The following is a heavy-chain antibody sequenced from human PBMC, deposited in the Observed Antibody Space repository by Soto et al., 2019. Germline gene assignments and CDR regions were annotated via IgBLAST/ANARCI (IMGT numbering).Heavy chain of an antibody. CDR3: ARLPVGDLYRGY. CDR1: GGTFSSYA. D-gene: IGHD1-26*01. CDR2: IIPIFGTA. J-gene: IGHJ4*02. V-gene: IGHV1-69*12. Sequence: QVQLVQSGAEVKKPGSSVKVSCKASGGTFSSYAISWVRQAPGQGLEWMGGIIPIFGTANYAQKFQGRVTVNAAESTSPASMALRRLRSEDTGVNYCARLPVGDLYRGYWGQGTLVTVSS.